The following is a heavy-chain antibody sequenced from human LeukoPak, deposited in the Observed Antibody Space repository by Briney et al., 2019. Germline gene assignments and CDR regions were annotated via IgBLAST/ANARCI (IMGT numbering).Heavy chain of an antibody. CDR2: INPTGTTT. Sequence: ASVKVSCKASGYTFINNWMHWVRQAPGQGLEWVGLINPTGTTTLYAQKFQGRVTLTRDMSTSTDYMELRSLKSEDTAVYYCAKDGGSSSWYVGSDYWGQGTLVTVSS. CDR1: GYTFINNW. CDR3: AKDGGSSSWYVGSDY. D-gene: IGHD6-13*01. J-gene: IGHJ4*02. V-gene: IGHV1-46*01.